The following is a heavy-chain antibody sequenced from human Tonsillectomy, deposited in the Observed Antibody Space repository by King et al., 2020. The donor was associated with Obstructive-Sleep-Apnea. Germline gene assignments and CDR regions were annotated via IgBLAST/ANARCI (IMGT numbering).Heavy chain of an antibody. Sequence: QVQLVESGGGLVKPGGSLRLSCVGSGFPFRDYYMSWVRQAPGKGLEWISYISDIGSTVYYADSVKGRFTISRDNAKSSLYLQMSSLRVEDTALYYCAREVPGGMDGWGPGTTVTVSS. V-gene: IGHV3-11*01. CDR1: GFPFRDYY. D-gene: IGHD1-14*01. CDR3: AREVPGGMDG. J-gene: IGHJ6*02. CDR2: ISDIGSTV.